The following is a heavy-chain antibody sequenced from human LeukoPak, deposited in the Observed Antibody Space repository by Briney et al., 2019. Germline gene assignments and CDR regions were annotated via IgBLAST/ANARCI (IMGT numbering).Heavy chain of an antibody. CDR3: ASSGRGDY. Sequence: GGSLRLSCAVSGFTFCSDNMKWGREAPGKVLALFSYITSSSSTLTYADSVKCPFTISRDNAKNSLYLQMNSLRDENTAVHYCASSGRGDYWGQGTLVTVSS. D-gene: IGHD3-10*01. CDR2: ITSSSSTL. V-gene: IGHV3-48*02. J-gene: IGHJ4*02. CDR1: GFTFCSDN.